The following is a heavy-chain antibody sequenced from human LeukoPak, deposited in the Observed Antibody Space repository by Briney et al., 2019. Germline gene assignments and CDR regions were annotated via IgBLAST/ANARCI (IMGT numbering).Heavy chain of an antibody. Sequence: SETLSLTCIVSDGSISSGNYYWSWIRQPAGKGLEWLGRIYNNGTTNYNPSLKTRVTISLDTSRNQFSLKLSSVTAADTAVYYCARASSSWYCDYWGQGTLVTVSS. D-gene: IGHD6-13*01. CDR1: DGSISSGNYY. V-gene: IGHV4-61*10. CDR3: ARASSSWYCDY. J-gene: IGHJ4*02. CDR2: IYNNGTT.